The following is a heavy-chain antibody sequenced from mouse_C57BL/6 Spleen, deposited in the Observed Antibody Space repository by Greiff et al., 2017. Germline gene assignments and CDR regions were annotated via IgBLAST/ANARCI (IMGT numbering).Heavy chain of an antibody. CDR2: ISSGGSYT. D-gene: IGHD4-1*01. Sequence: EVQLVESGGDLVKPGGSLKLSCAASGFTFSSYGMSWVRQTPDKRLEWVATISSGGSYTYYPDSVKGRFTISRDNAKNTLYLQMSSLKSEDTAMYYCGLAPAMDYWGQGTSVTVSS. V-gene: IGHV5-6*01. J-gene: IGHJ4*01. CDR3: GLAPAMDY. CDR1: GFTFSSYG.